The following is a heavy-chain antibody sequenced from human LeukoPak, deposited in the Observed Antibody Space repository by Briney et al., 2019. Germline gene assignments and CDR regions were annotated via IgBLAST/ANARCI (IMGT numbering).Heavy chain of an antibody. CDR2: INHSGST. D-gene: IGHD4-17*01. J-gene: IGHJ5*02. CDR1: GGSFSGYY. V-gene: IGHV4-34*01. Sequence: SETLSLTCAVYGGSFSGYYWSWIRQPPGKGLEWIGEINHSGSTNYNPSLKSRVTISVDTSKNQFSLKLSSVTAADTAVYYCATYGDYSLSWFDPWGQGTLVTVSS. CDR3: ATYGDYSLSWFDP.